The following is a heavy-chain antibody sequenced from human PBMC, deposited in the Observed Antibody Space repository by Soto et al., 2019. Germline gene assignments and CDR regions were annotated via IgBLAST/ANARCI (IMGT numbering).Heavy chain of an antibody. Sequence: GGSLRLSCGASGFTFSSYAMHWVRQAPGKGLEWVAVISYDGSNKYYADSVKGRYTISRDNSKNTLYLQMNSLRAEDTAVYYCPRGEWLSVNDAFDIWGQGTMVTVSS. J-gene: IGHJ3*02. CDR1: GFTFSSYA. D-gene: IGHD3-3*01. V-gene: IGHV3-30-3*01. CDR3: PRGEWLSVNDAFDI. CDR2: ISYDGSNK.